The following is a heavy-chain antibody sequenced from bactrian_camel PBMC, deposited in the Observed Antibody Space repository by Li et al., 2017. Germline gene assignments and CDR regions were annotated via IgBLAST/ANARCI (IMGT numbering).Heavy chain of an antibody. D-gene: IGHD5*01. V-gene: IGHV3S54*01. CDR1: GYIFRTKC. J-gene: IGHJ4*01. CDR2: REGVAAIDIDGPRST. Sequence: HVQLVESGGGSVEAGGSLSLSCTASGYIFRTKCMGWFRDAPGKEREGVAAREGVAAIDIDGPRSTRYADSVKGRFTISRDNAKNTVHLQMNSLRADDSAMYYCAAGLFADFGLGLGTQVTVS.